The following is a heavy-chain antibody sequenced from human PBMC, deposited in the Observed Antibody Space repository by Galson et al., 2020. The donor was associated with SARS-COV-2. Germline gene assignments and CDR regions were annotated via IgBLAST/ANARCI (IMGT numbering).Heavy chain of an antibody. Sequence: ASVKVSCKVSGYTLTELSMHWVRQAPGKGLEWMGGFDPEDGETIYAQKFQGRVTMTEDTSTDTAYMELSSLRSEDTAVYYCATGPVVGAAVWFDPLGQGTLVTVSS. CDR1: GYTLTELS. CDR3: ATGPVVGAAVWFDP. D-gene: IGHD1-26*01. CDR2: FDPEDGET. V-gene: IGHV1-24*01. J-gene: IGHJ5*02.